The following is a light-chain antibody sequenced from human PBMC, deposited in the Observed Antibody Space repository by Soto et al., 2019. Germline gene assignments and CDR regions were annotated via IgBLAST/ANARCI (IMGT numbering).Light chain of an antibody. Sequence: EIVLTQSPGTLSLSPGERATLSYRASQSVSSYLAWYQQKPGQAPRLLIYDASNRATGIPARFSGSGSGTDFTLTISSLEPEDFAVYYCQQRGNWPITFGQGTRLENK. CDR2: DAS. CDR1: QSVSSY. J-gene: IGKJ5*01. V-gene: IGKV3-11*01. CDR3: QQRGNWPIT.